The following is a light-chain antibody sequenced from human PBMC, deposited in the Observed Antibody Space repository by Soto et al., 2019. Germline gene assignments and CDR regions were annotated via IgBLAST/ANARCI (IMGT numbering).Light chain of an antibody. CDR3: SSYTSSSTVI. J-gene: IGLJ2*01. V-gene: IGLV2-14*01. CDR1: SSDVGGYNY. Sequence: QSVLTQPASVSGSPGQSITIPCTGTSSDVGGYNYISWYQQHPGKAPKFIIYDVRNRPSGVSNRFSGSRSGNTASLTISGLQAEDEADYYCSSYTSSSTVIFGGGTQLTVL. CDR2: DVR.